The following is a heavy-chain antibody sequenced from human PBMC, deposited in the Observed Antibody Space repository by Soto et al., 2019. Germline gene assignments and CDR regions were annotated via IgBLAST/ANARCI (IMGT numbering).Heavy chain of an antibody. CDR2: IYFSGRT. V-gene: IGHV4-39*01. D-gene: IGHD2-21*01. CDR1: GVSISRHSYY. Sequence: QLQVQESGPGMVKPSGTLSLTCSVSGVSISRHSYYWGWIRQPPGKGLEWIGSIYFSGRTYYNTSLKSRVIMSEDNSKNQFSLKLTSVTAADTAVYYFAIRLGWLQHYWGQGVLVTVSS. CDR3: AIRLGWLQHY. J-gene: IGHJ4*02.